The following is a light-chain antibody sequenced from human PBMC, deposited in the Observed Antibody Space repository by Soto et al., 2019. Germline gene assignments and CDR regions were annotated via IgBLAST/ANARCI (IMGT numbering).Light chain of an antibody. V-gene: IGKV2-28*01. CDR2: LGS. J-gene: IGKJ3*01. CDR3: LQALQTPFT. Sequence: DIVMTQSPLSLPVTPGEPASISCRSSQSLLHSNGYNYLDWYLQKPGQSPQLLIYLGSNRASGVPDRCSGSGSGTDFTLKISRVEAEDVGVYYCLQALQTPFTFGPGTKVDI. CDR1: QSLLHSNGYNY.